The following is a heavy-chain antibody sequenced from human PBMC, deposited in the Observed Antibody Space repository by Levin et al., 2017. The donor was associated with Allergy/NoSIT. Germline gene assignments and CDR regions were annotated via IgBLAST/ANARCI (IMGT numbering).Heavy chain of an antibody. V-gene: IGHV3-11*01. CDR2: ISTTGSYI. D-gene: IGHD3-10*01. J-gene: IGHJ4*02. CDR1: GFTFSDYY. CDR3: ARDLGDSGRHFFDH. Sequence: GESLKISCEVSGFTFSDYYMSWIRQAPGKGLEWISYISTTGSYISYTDSVKGRFTISRDNAKNSVYLQMNSLGVGDTAVYYCARDLGDSGRHFFDHWGQGSLVTVSS.